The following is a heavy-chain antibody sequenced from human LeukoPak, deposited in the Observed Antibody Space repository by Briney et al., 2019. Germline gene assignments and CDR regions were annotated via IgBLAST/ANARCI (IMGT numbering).Heavy chain of an antibody. CDR1: GFTFSSYA. CDR3: AKDLGSRTSGSRVGNDY. V-gene: IGHV3-23*01. Sequence: GGSLRLSCAASGFTFSSYAMSWVRQAPGKGLEWVSAISGSGGSTYYADSVKGRITISRDNSKNTLYLQMNSLRAEDTAVYYCAKDLGSRTSGSRVGNDYWGQGTLVTVSS. CDR2: ISGSGGST. D-gene: IGHD1-26*01. J-gene: IGHJ4*02.